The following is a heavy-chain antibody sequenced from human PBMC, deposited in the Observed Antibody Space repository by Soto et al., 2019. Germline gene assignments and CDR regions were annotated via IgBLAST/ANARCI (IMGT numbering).Heavy chain of an antibody. CDR3: ARAPYGAGSYFFGYYYGMDV. D-gene: IGHD3-10*01. Sequence: ASVKVSCKASGYTFTSYAMHWVRQAPGQRLEWMGWINAGNGNTKYSQKFQGRVTITRDTSASTAYMELSSLRSEDTAVYYCARAPYGAGSYFFGYYYGMDVWGQGTTGTVS. CDR2: INAGNGNT. CDR1: GYTFTSYA. J-gene: IGHJ6*02. V-gene: IGHV1-3*01.